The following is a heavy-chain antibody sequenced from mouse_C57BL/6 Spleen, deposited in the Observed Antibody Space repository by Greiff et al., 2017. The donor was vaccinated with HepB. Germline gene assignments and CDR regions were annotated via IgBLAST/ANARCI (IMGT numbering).Heavy chain of an antibody. CDR3: ARPDYGSHDY. CDR1: GYTFTSYW. J-gene: IGHJ2*01. Sequence: VQLQQPGAELVRPGTSVKLSCKASGYTFTSYWMHWVKQRPGQGLEWIGVIDPSDSYTNYNQKFKGKATLTVDTSSSTAYMQLSSLTSEDSAVYYCARPDYGSHDYWGQGTTLTVSS. CDR2: IDPSDSYT. D-gene: IGHD1-1*01. V-gene: IGHV1-59*01.